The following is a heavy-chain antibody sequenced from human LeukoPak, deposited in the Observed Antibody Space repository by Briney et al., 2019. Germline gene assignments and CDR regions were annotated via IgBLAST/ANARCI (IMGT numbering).Heavy chain of an antibody. CDR3: ASPKGYSYANYCDY. D-gene: IGHD5-18*01. V-gene: IGHV4-34*01. CDR1: GGSFSGYY. J-gene: IGHJ4*02. CDR2: INHSGST. Sequence: PSETLSLTCAVYGGSFSGYYWSWIRQPPGKGLEWIGEINHSGSTNYNPSLKSRVTISVDTSKNQFSLKLSSVTAADTAVYYCASPKGYSYANYCDYWGQGTLVTVSS.